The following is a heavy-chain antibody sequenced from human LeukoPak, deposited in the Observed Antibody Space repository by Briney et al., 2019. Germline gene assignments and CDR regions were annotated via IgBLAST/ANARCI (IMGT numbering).Heavy chain of an antibody. CDR3: ARHDTPARGGRLFDY. Sequence: SETLSLTCTVSGGSISSYYWSWIRQPAGKGLEWIGRIYTSGSTNYNPSLKSRVTISVDTSKNQFSLKLSSVTAADTAVYYCARHDTPARGGRLFDYWGQGTLVTVSS. CDR2: IYTSGST. D-gene: IGHD1-26*01. J-gene: IGHJ4*02. V-gene: IGHV4-4*07. CDR1: GGSISSYY.